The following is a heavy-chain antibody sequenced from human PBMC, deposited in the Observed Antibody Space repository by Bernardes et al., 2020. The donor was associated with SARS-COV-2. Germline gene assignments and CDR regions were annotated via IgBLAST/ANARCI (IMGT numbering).Heavy chain of an antibody. CDR2: IYYSGST. CDR1: GGSISSSSYY. J-gene: IGHJ6*02. D-gene: IGHD2-2*01. V-gene: IGHV4-39*01. Sequence: SETLSLTCTVSGGSISSSSYYWGWIRQPPGKGLEWIGSIYYSGSTYYNPSLKSRVTISVDTSKNQFSLKLSSVTAADTAVYYCARHDKGYCSSTSCYARGYYYYYGMDVWGQGTTVTVSS. CDR3: ARHDKGYCSSTSCYARGYYYYYGMDV.